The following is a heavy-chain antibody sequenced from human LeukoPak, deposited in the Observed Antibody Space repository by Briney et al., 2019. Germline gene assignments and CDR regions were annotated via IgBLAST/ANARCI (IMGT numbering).Heavy chain of an antibody. Sequence: GGSLRLPCAASGFTFSSYGMHWVRQAPGKGLEWVAVIWYDGSNKYYADSVKGRFTISRDNSKNTLYLQMNSLRAEDTAVYYCAKDLVGYCSSTSCSPFDPWGQGTLVTVSS. J-gene: IGHJ5*02. CDR2: IWYDGSNK. D-gene: IGHD2-2*01. V-gene: IGHV3-33*06. CDR3: AKDLVGYCSSTSCSPFDP. CDR1: GFTFSSYG.